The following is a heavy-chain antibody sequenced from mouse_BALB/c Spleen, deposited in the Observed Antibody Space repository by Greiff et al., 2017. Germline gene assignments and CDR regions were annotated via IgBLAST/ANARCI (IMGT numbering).Heavy chain of an antibody. J-gene: IGHJ3*01. D-gene: IGHD2-10*02. CDR3: ARAGYGNLFAY. V-gene: IGHV1-7*01. Sequence: VKLMESGAELAKPGASVKMSCKASGYTFTSYWMHWVKQRPGQGLEWIGYINPSTGYTEYNQKFKDKATLTADKSSSTAYMQLSSLTSEDSAVYYCARAGYGNLFAYWGQGTLVTVSA. CDR1: GYTFTSYW. CDR2: INPSTGYT.